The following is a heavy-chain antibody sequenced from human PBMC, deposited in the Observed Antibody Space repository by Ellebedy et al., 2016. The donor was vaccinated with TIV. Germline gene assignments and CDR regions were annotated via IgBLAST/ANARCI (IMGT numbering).Heavy chain of an antibody. J-gene: IGHJ4*02. CDR2: INPSGGYT. D-gene: IGHD1-20*01. CDR3: ARGGGHNWNDAYHFDY. V-gene: IGHV1-46*01. Sequence: AASVKVSCQASGYTFTSYYMYWVRQAPGQGLEWMGTINPSGGYTTYAQKTQGRVTMTRDTSRSTVYMELNSLRSEGTAVYSCARGGGHNWNDAYHFDYWGQGTLVAVSS. CDR1: GYTFTSYY.